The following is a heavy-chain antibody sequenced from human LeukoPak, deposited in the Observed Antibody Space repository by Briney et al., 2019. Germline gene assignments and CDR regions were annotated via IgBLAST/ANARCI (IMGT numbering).Heavy chain of an antibody. V-gene: IGHV3-23*01. CDR3: AKGRGVCSGTSCYSFYYYPMDV. J-gene: IGHJ6*02. CDR2: ISASGGTT. CDR1: GFIFGNYA. Sequence: SRGSLRLSCAASGFIFGNYAMNWVRQAPGKGLEWVSAISASGGTTYYADSVKGRFTIFRDISKNTVYLQMSSLRAEDTAVYYCAKGRGVCSGTSCYSFYYYPMDVWGQGTTVTVSS. D-gene: IGHD2-15*01.